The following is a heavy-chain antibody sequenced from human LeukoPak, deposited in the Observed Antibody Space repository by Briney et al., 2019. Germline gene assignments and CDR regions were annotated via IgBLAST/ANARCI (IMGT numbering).Heavy chain of an antibody. Sequence: ASVKVSCKVSGYTLTELSMHWVRQAPGKGLGWMGGFDPEDGETIYAQKFQGRVTMTEDTSTDTAYMELSSLRSEDTAVYYCATAPDIVATITFPFDYWSQGTLVTVSS. V-gene: IGHV1-24*01. CDR3: ATAPDIVATITFPFDY. CDR1: GYTLTELS. J-gene: IGHJ4*02. CDR2: FDPEDGET. D-gene: IGHD5-12*01.